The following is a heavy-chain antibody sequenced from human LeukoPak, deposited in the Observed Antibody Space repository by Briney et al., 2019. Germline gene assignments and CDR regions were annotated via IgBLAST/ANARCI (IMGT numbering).Heavy chain of an antibody. CDR2: ISYHGIKK. CDR3: TRESTVTTSSYFYMGV. Sequence: GRSLRLSCAASGYNFSIYAVHWVRQAPGKGLEWVATISYHGIKKYFGDSVKGRFAISRENSRDTLYLQMNNLRSEDTAMYYCTRESTVTTSSYFYMGVWGKGTTVTVSS. J-gene: IGHJ6*03. D-gene: IGHD4-11*01. V-gene: IGHV3-30*09. CDR1: GYNFSIYA.